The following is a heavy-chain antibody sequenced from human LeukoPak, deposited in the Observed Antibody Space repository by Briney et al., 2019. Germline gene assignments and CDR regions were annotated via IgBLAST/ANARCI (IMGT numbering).Heavy chain of an antibody. CDR1: GDSIGSYY. Sequence: SETLSLTCNVSGDSIGSYYWAWIRQPPGKGLDWIGYIYYTGSTNYNPSLDSRVTISVDTPKNQFSLKLNSVTAADTAVYYCARGGLRGYSYGQRFDYWGQGILVTVSS. V-gene: IGHV4-59*01. J-gene: IGHJ4*02. CDR3: ARGGLRGYSYGQRFDY. CDR2: IYYTGST. D-gene: IGHD5-18*01.